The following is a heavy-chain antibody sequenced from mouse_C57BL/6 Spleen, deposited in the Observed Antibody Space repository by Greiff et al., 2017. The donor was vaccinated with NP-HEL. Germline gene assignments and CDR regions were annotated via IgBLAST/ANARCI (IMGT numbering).Heavy chain of an antibody. D-gene: IGHD2-4*01. CDR3: ARSLYYYDFAY. CDR1: GYSITSGYY. V-gene: IGHV3-6*01. Sequence: ESGPGLVKPSQSLSLTCSVTGYSITSGYYWNWIRQFPGNKLEWMGYISYDGSNNYNPSLKNRISITRDTSKNQFFLKLNSVTTEDTATYYCARSLYYYDFAYWGQGTLVTVSA. CDR2: ISYDGSN. J-gene: IGHJ3*01.